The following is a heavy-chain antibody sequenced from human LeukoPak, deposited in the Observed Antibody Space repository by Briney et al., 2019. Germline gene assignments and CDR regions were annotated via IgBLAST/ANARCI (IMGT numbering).Heavy chain of an antibody. CDR1: GGSFSGYC. D-gene: IGHD3-22*01. J-gene: IGHJ1*01. Sequence: PSETLSLTCAVYGGSFSGYCWSWIRQPPGKGLEWIGEINHSGSTNYNPSLKSRVTISVDTSKNQFSLKLSSVTAADTAVYYCASAVVVVKPEYFQHWGQGTLVTVSS. CDR3: ASAVVVVKPEYFQH. V-gene: IGHV4-34*01. CDR2: INHSGST.